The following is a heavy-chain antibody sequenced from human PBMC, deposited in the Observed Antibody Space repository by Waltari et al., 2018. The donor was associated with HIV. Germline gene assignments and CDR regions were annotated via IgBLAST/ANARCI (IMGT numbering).Heavy chain of an antibody. CDR2: ISAYKGHT. J-gene: IGHJ4*02. Sequence: QVQLVQSGAEAKNPGASLKASCKASGCTFTRYGISWVRQALGQGLECMEWISAYKGHTTHAEKRQGRVTINTDTPTSTAYLELRSMRPDDSAFYDCARALWSAYYTPAYFDYWGQGPLVTVSS. V-gene: IGHV1-18*01. CDR3: ARALWSAYYTPAYFDY. CDR1: GCTFTRYG. D-gene: IGHD3-3*01.